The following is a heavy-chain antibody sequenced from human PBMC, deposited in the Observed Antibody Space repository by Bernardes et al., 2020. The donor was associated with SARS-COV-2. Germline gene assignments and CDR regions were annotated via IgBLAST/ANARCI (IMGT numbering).Heavy chain of an antibody. D-gene: IGHD1-26*01. V-gene: IGHV2-5*02. J-gene: IGHJ4*02. CDR3: AHCRWGQGACFFDY. CDR2: IYWDDDK. Sequence: SGPTLVKPTQTLTLTCTFSGFSLSTTAPGVGVGWIRKPPGKALEWLSLIYWDDDKRYSPSLKTRLAITRDTSKNQVVLTLTNMDPVDTATYYCAHCRWGQGACFFDYWGQGTLVTVSS. CDR1: GFSLSTTAPGVG.